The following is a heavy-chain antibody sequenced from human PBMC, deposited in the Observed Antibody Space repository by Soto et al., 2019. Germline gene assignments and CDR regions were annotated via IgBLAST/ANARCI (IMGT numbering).Heavy chain of an antibody. Sequence: EVQLVESGGGLVQPGGSLRLSCAASGFTIRNYWMHWVRQVPGKGLVWVSRINGDGSTNYADSVKGRFTISSDNAKNTLYLQMNTLRVEETDVYYCARDSPLVRGVGFDYWGPGTLVTVSS. CDR1: GFTIRNYW. J-gene: IGHJ4*02. CDR3: ARDSPLVRGVGFDY. V-gene: IGHV3-74*01. CDR2: INGDGST. D-gene: IGHD3-10*01.